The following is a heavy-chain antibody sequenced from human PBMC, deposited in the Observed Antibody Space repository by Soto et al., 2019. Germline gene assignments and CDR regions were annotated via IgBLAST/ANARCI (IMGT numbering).Heavy chain of an antibody. J-gene: IGHJ3*01. Sequence: EVQLVESGGGLVQPGESLRLSCAASGFTFDYYWMHWVRQAPGKGLVWVSRVHSDGTTTTYADSVKGRFTISRDNARNTVSLQMSSRRAEDTAIYYSARGDRGGFDLWGHGTVVTVSS. V-gene: IGHV3-74*01. CDR3: ARGDRGGFDL. CDR1: GFTFDYYW. CDR2: VHSDGTTT. D-gene: IGHD3-10*01.